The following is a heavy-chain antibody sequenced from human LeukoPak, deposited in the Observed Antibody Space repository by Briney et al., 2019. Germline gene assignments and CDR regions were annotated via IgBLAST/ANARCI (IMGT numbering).Heavy chain of an antibody. Sequence: ASVKVSCKASGFTCTSSAMQWVRQARGQRLEWIGWIVVGSGNTNYAQKFQERVTITRDMSTSTAYMELSSLRSEDTAVYYCAADRYDSSGYYHFDYWGQGTLVTVSS. CDR2: IVVGSGNT. J-gene: IGHJ4*02. V-gene: IGHV1-58*02. CDR1: GFTCTSSA. D-gene: IGHD3-22*01. CDR3: AADRYDSSGYYHFDY.